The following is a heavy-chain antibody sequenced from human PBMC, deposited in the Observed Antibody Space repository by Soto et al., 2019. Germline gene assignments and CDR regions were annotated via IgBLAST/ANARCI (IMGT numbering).Heavy chain of an antibody. CDR1: GFTFSSYG. J-gene: IGHJ5*02. CDR2: IWYDGSNK. Sequence: QVQLVESGGGVVQPGRSLRLSCAASGFTFSSYGMHWVRQAPGKGLEWVAVIWYDGSNKYYADSVKGRFTISRDNSKNTLYLQMNSLRAEDTAVYYCARGAWYYDSSGYYRGGNNWFDPWGQGTLVTVSS. D-gene: IGHD3-22*01. V-gene: IGHV3-33*01. CDR3: ARGAWYYDSSGYYRGGNNWFDP.